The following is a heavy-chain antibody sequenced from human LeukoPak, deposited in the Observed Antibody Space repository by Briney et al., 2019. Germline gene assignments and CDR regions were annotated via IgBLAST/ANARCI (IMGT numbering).Heavy chain of an antibody. J-gene: IGHJ5*02. Sequence: GGSLRLSCAASGFNFNDYSMNWVRQAPGKGLEYISYITSDSKTKYYADSVKGRFTISRDNAKSLLYLQMNSLRAEDTAVYYCARGHSISPNWFDPWGQGTLVTVSS. CDR2: ITSDSKTK. D-gene: IGHD6-13*01. CDR1: GFNFNDYS. V-gene: IGHV3-48*04. CDR3: ARGHSISPNWFDP.